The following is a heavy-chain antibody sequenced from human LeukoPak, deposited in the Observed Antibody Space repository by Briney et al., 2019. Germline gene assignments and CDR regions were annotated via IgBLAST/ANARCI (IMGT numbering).Heavy chain of an antibody. V-gene: IGHV3-48*01. Sequence: GGSLRLSCAGSGFAFSRYSLNWVRRAPGKGLQWLSYIDDDSNPIYYADSVRGRFSVSRDNAKNSLFLQMNSLRAEDTAVYYCARGGTGDGNYFDYWGQGTLVTVSS. CDR1: GFAFSRYS. CDR3: ARGGTGDGNYFDY. J-gene: IGHJ4*02. D-gene: IGHD7-27*01. CDR2: IDDDSNPI.